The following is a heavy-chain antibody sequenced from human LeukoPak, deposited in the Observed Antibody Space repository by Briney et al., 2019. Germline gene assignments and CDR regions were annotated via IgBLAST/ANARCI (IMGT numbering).Heavy chain of an antibody. D-gene: IGHD6-19*01. CDR2: INSNSGGT. V-gene: IGHV1-2*02. CDR1: GYTFTGYY. CDR3: ARDIGPVAAYFDY. Sequence: VASVKVSCKASGYTFTGYYMHWVRQAPGQGLEWMGWINSNSGGTNYAQKFQGRVTMTRDTSISTAYMELNRLRSDDTAVYYCARDIGPVAAYFDYWGQGTLVTVSS. J-gene: IGHJ4*02.